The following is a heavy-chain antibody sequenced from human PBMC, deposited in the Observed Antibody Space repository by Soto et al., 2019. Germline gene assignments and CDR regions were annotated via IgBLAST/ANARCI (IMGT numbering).Heavy chain of an antibody. Sequence: LEPASLACTYYGWHLSGHDSSCLRLPPGKGREWIGEINHSGSNNYNPSLKSRVTISVDTSKNQFSLKLRSVTAADTAVYYCSRAGSGSYYTLFDCWGKGTLVTVAS. CDR2: INHSGSN. CDR1: GWHLSGHD. J-gene: IGHJ4*02. V-gene: IGHV4-34*01. D-gene: IGHD3-10*01. CDR3: SRAGSGSYYTLFDC.